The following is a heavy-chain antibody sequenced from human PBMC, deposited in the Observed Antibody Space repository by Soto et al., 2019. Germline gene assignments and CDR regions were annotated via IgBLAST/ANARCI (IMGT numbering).Heavy chain of an antibody. CDR3: ARVPMTGPTDRDWSGGSCYHNWFDP. D-gene: IGHD2-15*01. Sequence: ASVKVSCKASGYTFTSYDINWVRQATGQGLEWMGWMNPNSGNTGYAQKFQGRVTMTRNTSISTAYMELSSLRSEDTAVYYCARVPMTGPTDRDWSGGSCYHNWFDPWGQGTLVTVSS. CDR1: GYTFTSYD. V-gene: IGHV1-8*01. CDR2: MNPNSGNT. J-gene: IGHJ5*02.